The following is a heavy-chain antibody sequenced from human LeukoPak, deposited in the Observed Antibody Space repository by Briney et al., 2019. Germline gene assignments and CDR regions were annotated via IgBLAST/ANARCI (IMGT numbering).Heavy chain of an antibody. D-gene: IGHD5-18*01. CDR2: IWYDGSKK. CDR3: ARTSRDTAMVRH. J-gene: IGHJ1*01. V-gene: IGHV3-33*01. CDR1: GFTFSNFG. Sequence: QPGRSLRLSCAASGFTFSNFGMHWVRQAPGKGLEWVAVIWYDGSKKYYADSVEGRFTISRDNSKNTLYLQMNSLRAEDTAMYYCARTSRDTAMVRHWGQGTLVTVSS.